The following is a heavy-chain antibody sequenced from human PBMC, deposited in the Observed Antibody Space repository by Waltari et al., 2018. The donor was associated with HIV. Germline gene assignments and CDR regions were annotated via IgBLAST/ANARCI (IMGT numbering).Heavy chain of an antibody. J-gene: IGHJ3*01. D-gene: IGHD3-10*01. Sequence: QLLEFWGGLVEPGGSMRLSCPASGFLFPAFAMDWVRQAPGKGLECVSAIRGGGETFYADSVKGRFTISRDNSKNTLYLQMNSLRADDAAVYYCVKDSGRAADVFDLWGQGTMVTVSS. CDR3: VKDSGRAADVFDL. CDR1: GFLFPAFA. V-gene: IGHV3-23*01. CDR2: IRGGGET.